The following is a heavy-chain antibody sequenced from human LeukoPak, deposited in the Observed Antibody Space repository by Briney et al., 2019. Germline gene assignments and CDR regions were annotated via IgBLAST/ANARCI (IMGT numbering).Heavy chain of an antibody. J-gene: IGHJ4*02. V-gene: IGHV3-23*01. CDR1: GFTFSSYA. CDR2: LRGNGDT. D-gene: IGHD1-1*01. CDR3: AKDSWVSNADAVF. Sequence: PGGSLRLSCAASGFTFSSYAMSWVREAPARGLEWVSSLRGNGDTFYADSVKGRFTLSRDDSRNTVYLKLNNLRVEDTAVYYCAKDSWVSNADAVFGGQGTVVTVSS.